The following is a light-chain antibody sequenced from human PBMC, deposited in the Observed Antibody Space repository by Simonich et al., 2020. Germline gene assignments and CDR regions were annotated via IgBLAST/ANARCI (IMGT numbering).Light chain of an antibody. CDR3: QTWGTGIV. J-gene: IGLJ3*02. Sequence: QLVLTQSPSASASLGASVKLTCTLSSGNSSYAIAWHQQQPEKGPRYLMKINMDGSPTKGDGIPDRFSGSSSGASRYLTISSLQSEDEADYYCQTWGTGIVFGGGTKLTVL. CDR2: INMDGSP. CDR1: SGNSSYA. V-gene: IGLV4-69*01.